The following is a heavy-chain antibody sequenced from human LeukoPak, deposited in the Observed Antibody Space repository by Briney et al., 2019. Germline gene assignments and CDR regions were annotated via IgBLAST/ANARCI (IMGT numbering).Heavy chain of an antibody. Sequence: SETLSLTCAVYGGSFSGYYWSWIRQPPGKGLEWIGEINHSGSTNYNPSLKSRVTISVDTSKNQFSLKLSSATAADTAVYYCARDFYRVTTYYYYYYMDVWGKGTTVTVSS. CDR2: INHSGST. D-gene: IGHD4-17*01. V-gene: IGHV4-34*01. CDR3: ARDFYRVTTYYYYYYMDV. J-gene: IGHJ6*03. CDR1: GGSFSGYY.